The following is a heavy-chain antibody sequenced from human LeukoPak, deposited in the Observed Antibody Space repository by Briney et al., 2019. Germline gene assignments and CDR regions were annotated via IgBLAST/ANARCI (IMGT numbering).Heavy chain of an antibody. CDR2: ISSSSSYI. D-gene: IGHD2-2*01. J-gene: IGHJ4*02. CDR1: GFTFSTYS. CDR3: AARQRYCASTSCYRKVDYWGITFGIDC. V-gene: IGHV3-21*01. Sequence: PGGSLRLSCAASGFTFSTYSMTWVRRAPGKGRGWVSSISSSSSYIYYADSVKGRFTISRDNAKQSLYLQTNRLRAEDTAVYYCAARQRYCASTSCYRKVDYWGITFGIDCWGQGSQATDSS.